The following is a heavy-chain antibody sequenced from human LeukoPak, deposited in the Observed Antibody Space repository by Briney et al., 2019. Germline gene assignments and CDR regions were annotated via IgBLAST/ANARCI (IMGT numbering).Heavy chain of an antibody. J-gene: IGHJ5*02. V-gene: IGHV3-48*01. CDR1: GFTFSSYS. CDR2: ISSSSTI. D-gene: IGHD3-3*01. CDR3: ARDRYTYYDFWSGYSNWFDP. Sequence: GGSLRLSCAASGFTFSSYSMNWVRQAPGKGLEWVSYISSSSTIYYADSVKGRFTISRDNAKNSLYLQMNSLRAEDTAVYYCARDRYTYYDFWSGYSNWFDPWGQGTLVTVSS.